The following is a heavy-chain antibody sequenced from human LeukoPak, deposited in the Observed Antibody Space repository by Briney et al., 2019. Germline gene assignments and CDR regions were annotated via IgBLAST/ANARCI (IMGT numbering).Heavy chain of an antibody. CDR3: PKDLGSSSSARYFDY. Sequence: GGSLRLSCAASGFTFSSYSMNWVRQAPGKGLEWVSVISGSGGSTYYADSVKGRFTISRANSKTTLYLQMNSLRAADTAVNSFPKDLGSSSSARYFDYWGQGALVTVSS. CDR1: GFTFSSYS. D-gene: IGHD6-13*01. CDR2: ISGSGGST. J-gene: IGHJ4*02. V-gene: IGHV3-23*01.